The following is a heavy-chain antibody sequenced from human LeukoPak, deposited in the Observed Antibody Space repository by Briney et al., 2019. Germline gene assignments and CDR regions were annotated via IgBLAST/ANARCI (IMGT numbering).Heavy chain of an antibody. CDR1: GFTFSGSA. J-gene: IGHJ4*02. V-gene: IGHV3-73*01. D-gene: IGHD6-13*01. Sequence: GGSLKLSCAASGFTFSGSAMHWVRQASGKGLEWVGRIRSKANSYATAYAASVKGRFTISRDDSKNTAYLQMNSLGPEDTAVYYCASNLGGAAGTTTLWGQGTLLTVSS. CDR2: IRSKANSYAT. CDR3: ASNLGGAAGTTTL.